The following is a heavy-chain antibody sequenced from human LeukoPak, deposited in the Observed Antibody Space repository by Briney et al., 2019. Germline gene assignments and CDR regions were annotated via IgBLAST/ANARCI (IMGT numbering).Heavy chain of an antibody. V-gene: IGHV4-39*01. CDR2: IYYSGST. CDR3: ASRLVGATVDY. D-gene: IGHD1-26*01. J-gene: IGHJ4*02. CDR1: GGSISSSSYY. Sequence: SETLSPTCTVSGGSISSSSYYWGWIRQPPGKGLEWIGSIYYSGSTYYNPSLKSRVTISVDTSKNQFSLKLSSVTAADTAVYYCASRLVGATVDYWGQGTLVTVSS.